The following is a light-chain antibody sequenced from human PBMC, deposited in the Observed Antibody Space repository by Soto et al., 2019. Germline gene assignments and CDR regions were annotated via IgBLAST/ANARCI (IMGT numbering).Light chain of an antibody. CDR3: QQLNSYPLT. CDR1: QDINIF. V-gene: IGKV1-9*01. Sequence: DIHLTQSPSFLSASVGDRVTITCRTSQDINIFLAWYQQKPGKAPKFLIYEASTLQSGGPSRFSGSGSGTEFTLTINSVQPEDFATYYCQQLNSYPLTFGGGTKVEIK. J-gene: IGKJ4*01. CDR2: EAS.